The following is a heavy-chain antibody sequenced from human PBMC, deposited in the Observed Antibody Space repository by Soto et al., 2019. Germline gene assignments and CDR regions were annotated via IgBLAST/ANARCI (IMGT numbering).Heavy chain of an antibody. D-gene: IGHD3-10*01. J-gene: IGHJ4*02. CDR2: IYTSGST. Sequence: SETLSLTCTVSGGSISSYYWTWIRQPSGKGLEWIGRIYTSGSTNYNPSLKSRVTLSVDTSKNQFSLKLISVTAADTAVYYCARDLKFGQADYWGQGSQVTVS. V-gene: IGHV4-4*07. CDR1: GGSISSYY. CDR3: ARDLKFGQADY.